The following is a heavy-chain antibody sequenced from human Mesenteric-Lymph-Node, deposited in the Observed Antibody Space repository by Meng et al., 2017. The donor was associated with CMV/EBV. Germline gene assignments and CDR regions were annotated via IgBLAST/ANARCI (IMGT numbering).Heavy chain of an antibody. CDR3: ARDTIFGEMDV. CDR1: GFIVSSNY. V-gene: IGHV3-53*01. D-gene: IGHD3-3*01. Sequence: GGSLRLSCAASGFIVSSNYMSWVRRAPGKGLECVSLIYSGGSTYYADSVKGRFIISRDNSKNTLYLQMNSLRAEDTAVYYCARDTIFGEMDVWGQGTTVTVSS. J-gene: IGHJ6*02. CDR2: IYSGGST.